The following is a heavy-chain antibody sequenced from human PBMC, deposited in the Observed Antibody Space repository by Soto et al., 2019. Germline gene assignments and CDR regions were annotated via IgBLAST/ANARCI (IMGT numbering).Heavy chain of an antibody. Sequence: ASVKGYCKASVYTFTSYPIHWVRQAPGQRLEWMGWINAGNGITKYSQNFQDRVTITRDTSANTAYMELSSLTSEDTAVYYCARDYDNNGYPRILGYWGQGTLVTVFS. CDR1: VYTFTSYP. V-gene: IGHV1-3*01. CDR3: ARDYDNNGYPRILGY. CDR2: INAGNGIT. J-gene: IGHJ4*02. D-gene: IGHD3-22*01.